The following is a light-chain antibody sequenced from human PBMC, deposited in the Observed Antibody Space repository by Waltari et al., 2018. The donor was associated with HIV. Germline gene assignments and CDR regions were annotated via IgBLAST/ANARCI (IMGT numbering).Light chain of an antibody. CDR1: SSNIESNY. CDR3: AAWDDSRRGV. J-gene: IGLJ2*01. CDR2: RNN. V-gene: IGLV1-47*01. Sequence: QSVLTQPPSASGTPGQRVTISCSGSSSNIESNYVYWYQQLPGTAPTLLIYRNNQRPSGVPDRFSGPKSGTSAALAISGLRSEDGAEYYCAAWDDSRRGVFGGGTKLTVL.